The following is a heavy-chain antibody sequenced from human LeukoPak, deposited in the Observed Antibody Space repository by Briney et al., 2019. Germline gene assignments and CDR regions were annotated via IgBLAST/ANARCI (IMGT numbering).Heavy chain of an antibody. CDR1: GFTFSDYY. V-gene: IGHV3-11*05. J-gene: IGHJ4*02. D-gene: IGHD3-16*01. Sequence: SGGSLRLSCAASGFTFSDYYMTWIRQAAGKVLEWVSYISSSSSYTNYAVSVRGRFTVSRDNAKNSLYLQMNSLRAEDTAVYYCARERVLRVWGEGTLVTVSS. CDR3: ARERVLRV. CDR2: ISSSSSYT.